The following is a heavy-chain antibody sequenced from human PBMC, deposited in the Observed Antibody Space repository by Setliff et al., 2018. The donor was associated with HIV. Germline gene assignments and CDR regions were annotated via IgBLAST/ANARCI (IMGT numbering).Heavy chain of an antibody. D-gene: IGHD4-17*01. CDR3: AAFLVSPVTTQDY. V-gene: IGHV4-4*02. CDR2: IYHSEYT. J-gene: IGHJ4*02. Sequence: GSLRLSCAASGFSFSNVWMSWVRQAPGKGLEWIGEIYHSEYTNYNPSLKSRVTISVDTSKNQFSLKLTSVTAADTAMYYCAAFLVSPVTTQDYWGQGTPVTVSS. CDR1: GFSFSNVW.